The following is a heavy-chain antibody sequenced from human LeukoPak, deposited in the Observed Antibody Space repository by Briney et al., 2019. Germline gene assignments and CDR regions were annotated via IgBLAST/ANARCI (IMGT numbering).Heavy chain of an antibody. V-gene: IGHV3-74*01. Sequence: GGSLRLSCAASGFTFSRYWMHWVRQAPGKGVVGVSRINSDGSSTSYADAVKGRFTISRDNAKNTLYLQMNSLRADDTAVYCCASLRSSGYLWGQGTLVTVSS. J-gene: IGHJ5*02. CDR1: GFTFSRYW. CDR2: INSDGSST. CDR3: ASLRSSGYL. D-gene: IGHD3-22*01.